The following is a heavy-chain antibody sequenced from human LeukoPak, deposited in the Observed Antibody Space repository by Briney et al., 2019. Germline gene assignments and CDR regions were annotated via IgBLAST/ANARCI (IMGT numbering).Heavy chain of an antibody. Sequence: ASVKVSCKVSGYTLTELSMHWVRQAPGKGLEWMGGFDPEDGETIYAQKFQGRVTMTEDTSTDTAYMELSGLRSEDSAVYYCARDGIQLWPRGGFDPWGQGTLVTVSS. CDR2: FDPEDGET. CDR3: ARDGIQLWPRGGFDP. D-gene: IGHD5-18*01. V-gene: IGHV1-24*01. J-gene: IGHJ5*02. CDR1: GYTLTELS.